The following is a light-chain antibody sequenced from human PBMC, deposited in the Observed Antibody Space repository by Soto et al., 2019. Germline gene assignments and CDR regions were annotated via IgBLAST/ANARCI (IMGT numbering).Light chain of an antibody. CDR1: QSVTSSY. V-gene: IGKV3-20*01. CDR2: TAS. CDR3: QQYGSSPRT. Sequence: EIVLTQSPGTLSLSPGERATLSCRASQSVTSSYLAWYQQKPGQAPRLLIYTASGRATGIPDRFSGSGSGTDFTLTISRLEPEDFAVYYCQQYGSSPRTFGQGTKVDIK. J-gene: IGKJ1*01.